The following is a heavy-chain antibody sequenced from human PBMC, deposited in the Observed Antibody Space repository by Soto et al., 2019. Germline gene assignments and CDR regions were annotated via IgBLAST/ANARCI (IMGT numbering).Heavy chain of an antibody. J-gene: IGHJ4*01. CDR1: GFTFRNYA. D-gene: IGHD3-22*01. CDR2: ISYDGGNK. V-gene: IGHV3-30*09. Sequence: GGSLRLSCAASGFTFRNYAMHWVRQAPGKGLECVAVISYDGGNKFYRDYVKGRFAISRDDSKNMVYLEMNSLQAEDTAMYYCSTDSYITSIIVRFDYWGHGTLVTVSS. CDR3: STDSYITSIIVRFDY.